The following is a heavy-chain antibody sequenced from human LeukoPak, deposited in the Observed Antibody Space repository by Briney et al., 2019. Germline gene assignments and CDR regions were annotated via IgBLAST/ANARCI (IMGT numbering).Heavy chain of an antibody. D-gene: IGHD4-17*01. CDR1: GGSFSGYY. Sequence: SETLSLTCAVYGGSFSGYYWSWLRQPPGKGLEWIGEINHSGSTNYNPSLKSRVTISVDTSKNQFSLKLSSVTAADSAVYYGARDPTGTNSYCYGMDVWGKGTTVTVSS. CDR2: INHSGST. V-gene: IGHV4-34*01. J-gene: IGHJ6*04. CDR3: ARDPTGTNSYCYGMDV.